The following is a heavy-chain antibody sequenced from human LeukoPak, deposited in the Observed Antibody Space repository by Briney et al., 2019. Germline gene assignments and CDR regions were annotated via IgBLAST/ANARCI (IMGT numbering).Heavy chain of an antibody. CDR2: ISWDGGST. J-gene: IGHJ1*01. CDR1: GFTFDDYA. CDR3: AKDINLGVSVYFQH. V-gene: IGHV3-43D*03. Sequence: PGGSLRLSCAASGFTFDDYAMHWVRQAPGKGLEWVSLISWDGGSTYYADSVKGRFTISRDNSKNSLYLQMNSLRAEDTALYYCAKDINLGVSVYFQHWGQGTLVTVSS. D-gene: IGHD3-10*01.